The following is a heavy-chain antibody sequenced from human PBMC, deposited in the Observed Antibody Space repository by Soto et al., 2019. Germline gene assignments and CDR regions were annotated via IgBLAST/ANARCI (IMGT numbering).Heavy chain of an antibody. CDR2: INAGNGNT. Sequence: ASVKVSCKASGYTFTSYAMHWVRQAPGQRLEWMGWINAGNGNTKYSQKFQGRVTITADESTSTAYMELSSLRSEDTAVYYCAKHYDNWDYYCGMDVWGQGTTVTVSS. D-gene: IGHD3-22*01. V-gene: IGHV1-3*01. CDR1: GYTFTSYA. J-gene: IGHJ6*02. CDR3: AKHYDNWDYYCGMDV.